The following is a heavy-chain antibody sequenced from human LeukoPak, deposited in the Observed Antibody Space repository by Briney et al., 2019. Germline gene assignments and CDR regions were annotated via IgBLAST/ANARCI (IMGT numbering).Heavy chain of an antibody. CDR2: ISNDGSNT. CDR1: GFTFSTSA. Sequence: GGSLRRSCAASGFTFSTSAIHWVRQAPGKGLEWGAVISNDGSNTYYADSGKGRFTISRDNSKNTLYLQMNSLRAEDTAVYYCARAQRGYCSGGSCYSMSYWGQGTLVTVSS. D-gene: IGHD2-15*01. J-gene: IGHJ4*02. CDR3: ARAQRGYCSGGSCYSMSY. V-gene: IGHV3-30*04.